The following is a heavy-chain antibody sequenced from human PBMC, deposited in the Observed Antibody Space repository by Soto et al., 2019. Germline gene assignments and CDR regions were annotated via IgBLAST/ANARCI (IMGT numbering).Heavy chain of an antibody. CDR2: ISYDGSNK. CDR1: GFTFSSYG. CDR3: AKDHTFRVVGATTTPGY. D-gene: IGHD1-26*01. Sequence: GGSLRLSCAASGFTFSSYGMHWVRQAPGKGLEWVAVISYDGSNKYYADSVKGRFTISRDNSKNTLYLQMNSLRAEDTAVYYCAKDHTFRVVGATTTPGYWGQGTLVTVSS. V-gene: IGHV3-30*18. J-gene: IGHJ4*02.